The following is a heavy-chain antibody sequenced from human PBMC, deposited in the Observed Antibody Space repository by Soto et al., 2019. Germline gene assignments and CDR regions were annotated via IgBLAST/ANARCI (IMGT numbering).Heavy chain of an antibody. CDR1: GGSILDSTYY. D-gene: IGHD3-22*01. CDR2: IFYSGGT. J-gene: IGHJ5*02. V-gene: IGHV4-39*01. CDR3: ARQASGYYYGWFDP. Sequence: QLLLQESGPGLVKPSETLSLTCTVSGGSILDSTYYWAWIRQSPGKGLEWIRTIFYSGGTFYTPSLKSRVTMSVDTSNNQFSLKLSSVTAADTAVYYCARQASGYYYGWFDPWGQGTLVTVSS.